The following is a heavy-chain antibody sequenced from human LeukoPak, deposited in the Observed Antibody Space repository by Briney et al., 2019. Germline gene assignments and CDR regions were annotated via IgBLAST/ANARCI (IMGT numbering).Heavy chain of an antibody. Sequence: GGSLRLSCAASGFTFSSYGMHWVRQAPGKGLEGVAFIRYDGSNTYYADSVKGRFTISRDNSTNTLYLQMNSLRAEDTAVYYCAKDDRGYSYGYDYWGQGTLVTVSS. CDR2: IRYDGSNT. J-gene: IGHJ4*02. V-gene: IGHV3-30*02. CDR3: AKDDRGYSYGYDY. CDR1: GFTFSSYG. D-gene: IGHD5-18*01.